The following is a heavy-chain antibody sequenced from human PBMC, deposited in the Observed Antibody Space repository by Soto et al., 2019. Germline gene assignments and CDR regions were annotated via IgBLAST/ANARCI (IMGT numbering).Heavy chain of an antibody. V-gene: IGHV3-15*07. J-gene: IGHJ4*02. CDR2: IKSKTDGGTT. Sequence: GGSLRLSCAASGFTFSNAWMNWVRQAPGKGLEWVGRIKSKTDGGTTDYAAPVKGRFTISRDDSKNTLYLQMNSLKTEDTAVYYCTTDWEDLAVAGTGIFDYWGQGTLVTVSS. CDR1: GFTFSNAW. CDR3: TTDWEDLAVAGTGIFDY. D-gene: IGHD6-19*01.